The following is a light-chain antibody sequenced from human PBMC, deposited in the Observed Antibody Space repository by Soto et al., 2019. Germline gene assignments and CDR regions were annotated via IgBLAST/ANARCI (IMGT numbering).Light chain of an antibody. CDR3: HQYGTSPPT. CDR2: GVS. J-gene: IGKJ2*01. Sequence: IVLTQSPGTLSLAPGKGATLSCRTSQSLSSDSLAWYRQRLGQAPRLLIYGVSKRATGLPDRFSGGGSGTDFTLPITRLDPQDSDVYYCHQYGTSPPTFGQGTRLEIK. V-gene: IGKV3-20*01. CDR1: QSLSSDS.